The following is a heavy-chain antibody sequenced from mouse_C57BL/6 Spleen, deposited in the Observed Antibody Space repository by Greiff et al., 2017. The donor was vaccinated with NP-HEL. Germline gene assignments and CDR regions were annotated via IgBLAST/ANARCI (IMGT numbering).Heavy chain of an antibody. V-gene: IGHV1-9*01. CDR2: ILPGGGST. J-gene: IGHJ2*01. CDR3: ARVGMITLRFDY. Sequence: LEESGAELMKPGASVKLSCKATGYTFTGYWIEWVKQRPGHGLEWIGEILPGGGSTNYNEKFKGKATFTADTSSNTAYMQLSSLTTEDSAIYYCARVGMITLRFDYWGQGTTLTVSS. CDR1: GYTFTGYW. D-gene: IGHD2-4*01.